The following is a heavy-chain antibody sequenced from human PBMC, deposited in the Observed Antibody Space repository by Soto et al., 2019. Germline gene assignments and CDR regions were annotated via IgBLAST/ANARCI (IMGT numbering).Heavy chain of an antibody. CDR2: MIPIFGTA. CDR3: ARGGDIVVVVAAESPSYYYGMDV. J-gene: IGHJ6*02. CDR1: GGTFSSYA. Sequence: QVQLVQSGAEVKKPGSSVKVSCKASGGTFSSYAISWVRQAPGQGLEWMGGMIPIFGTANYAQKFQGRVTITADKSTSTAYMELSRLRSEDTAVYFCARGGDIVVVVAAESPSYYYGMDVWGQGTTVTVSS. V-gene: IGHV1-69*06. D-gene: IGHD2-15*01.